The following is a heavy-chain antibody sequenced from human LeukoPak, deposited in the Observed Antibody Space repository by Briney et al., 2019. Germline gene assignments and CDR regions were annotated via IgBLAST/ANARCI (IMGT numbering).Heavy chain of an antibody. Sequence: ASVKVSCKAFGYTFTSYGISWVRQAPGQGLEWMGWISAYNGNTNYAQKLQGRVTMTTDTSTSTAYMELRSLRSDDTAVYYCARDKERYYGSGSLYYYYGMDVWGQGTTVTVSS. CDR2: ISAYNGNT. J-gene: IGHJ6*02. CDR3: ARDKERYYGSGSLYYYYGMDV. CDR1: GYTFTSYG. V-gene: IGHV1-18*01. D-gene: IGHD3-10*01.